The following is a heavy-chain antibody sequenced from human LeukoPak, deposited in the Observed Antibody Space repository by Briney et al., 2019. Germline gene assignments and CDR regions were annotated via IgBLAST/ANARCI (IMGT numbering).Heavy chain of an antibody. Sequence: GGSLRLSCVASGFAFSSCTMNWVRQAPGKGLEWVSSISSSSTYIYYADSVKGRFTISRDNAKNSLYLQMNSLRAEDTAVYYCARSSNLDYWGQGTLVTVSS. CDR3: ARSSNLDY. CDR2: ISSSSTYI. J-gene: IGHJ4*02. CDR1: GFAFSSCT. D-gene: IGHD2-2*01. V-gene: IGHV3-21*01.